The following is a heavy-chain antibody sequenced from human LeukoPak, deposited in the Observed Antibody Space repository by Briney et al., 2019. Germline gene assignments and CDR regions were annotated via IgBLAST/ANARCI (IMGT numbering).Heavy chain of an antibody. CDR2: INHSGST. J-gene: IGHJ6*03. V-gene: IGHV4-34*01. CDR1: GGSFSGYY. D-gene: IGHD1-14*01. CDR3: ARGRGYRNRGHYYYMDV. Sequence: PSETLSLTCAVYGGSFSGYYWSWIRQPPGKGLEWIGEINHSGSTNYNPSLKSRVTISVDTSKNQFSPKLSSVTAADTAVYYCARGRGYRNRGHYYYMDVWGKGTTVTVSS.